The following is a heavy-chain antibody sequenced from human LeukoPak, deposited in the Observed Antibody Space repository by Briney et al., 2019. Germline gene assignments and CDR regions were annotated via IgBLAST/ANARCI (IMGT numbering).Heavy chain of an antibody. D-gene: IGHD2-2*02. Sequence: GESLKISCKGSGYSFTNYWIAWVRQMPGKRLEWMGIIYPGDSDTRYSPSFQVQVTISADRSISTAYLQWSSLKASDIAMYYCARLYCSSASCYTGSSYYFDYWGQGTLVTVSS. CDR1: GYSFTNYW. CDR2: IYPGDSDT. V-gene: IGHV5-51*01. CDR3: ARLYCSSASCYTGSSYYFDY. J-gene: IGHJ4*02.